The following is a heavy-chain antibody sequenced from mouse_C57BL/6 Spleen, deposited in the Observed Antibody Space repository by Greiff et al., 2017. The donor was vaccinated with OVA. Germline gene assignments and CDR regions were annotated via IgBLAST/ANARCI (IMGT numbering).Heavy chain of an antibody. J-gene: IGHJ4*01. V-gene: IGHV5-17*01. CDR1: GFTFSDYG. Sequence: EVQRVESGGGLVKPGGSLKLSCAASGFTFSDYGMHWVRQAPEKGLEWVAYISSGSSTIYYADTVKGRFTISRDNAKNTLFLQMTSLRSEDTAMYYCARPSHYGSSYAMDYWGQGTSVTVSS. CDR2: ISSGSSTI. CDR3: ARPSHYGSSYAMDY. D-gene: IGHD1-1*01.